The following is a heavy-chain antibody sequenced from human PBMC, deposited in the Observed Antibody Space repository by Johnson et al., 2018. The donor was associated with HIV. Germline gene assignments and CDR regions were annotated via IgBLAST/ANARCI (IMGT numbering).Heavy chain of an antibody. CDR3: AKDQGSSSWTNDAFDI. Sequence: QVQFVQSGGGVVQHGMSLRLSCAASRFTFSTYDMHWVRQAPRNVLEWVAVMLYDGSTKYYSDSVKSRYTITRDNSKNTLDLQMNSLRAEDTAVYYCAKDQGSSSWTNDAFDIWGQGTMVTVSS. CDR2: MLYDGSTK. V-gene: IGHV3-33*06. CDR1: RFTFSTYD. D-gene: IGHD6-13*01. J-gene: IGHJ3*02.